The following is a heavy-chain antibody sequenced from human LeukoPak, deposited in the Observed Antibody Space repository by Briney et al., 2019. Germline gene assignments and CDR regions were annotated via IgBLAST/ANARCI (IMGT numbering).Heavy chain of an antibody. D-gene: IGHD2-15*01. CDR2: ISSSGSTV. CDR1: GFTFSSYE. Sequence: GGSLRLSCVASGFTFSSYEMKWVRQAPGKGLEWVSYISSSGSTVYYADSVKGRFTISRDNAKNSLYLQVNSLRAEDTAVYYCATPLKLPPGYYGMDVWGKGTTVTVSS. J-gene: IGHJ6*04. V-gene: IGHV3-48*03. CDR3: ATPLKLPPGYYGMDV.